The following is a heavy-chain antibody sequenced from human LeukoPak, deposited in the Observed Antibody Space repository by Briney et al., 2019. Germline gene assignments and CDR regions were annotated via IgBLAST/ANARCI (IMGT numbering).Heavy chain of an antibody. CDR1: GYTFTSYY. V-gene: IGHV1-46*01. CDR3: ARRGTNWFDP. D-gene: IGHD2-15*01. J-gene: IGHJ5*02. CDR2: INPSGGST. Sequence: ASVKVSCKASGYTFTSYYMHWVRQAPGQGLEWMGIINPSGGSTSYAQKFQGRVTMTTDTSTSTAYMELRSLRSDDTAVYYCARRGTNWFDPWGQGTLVTVSS.